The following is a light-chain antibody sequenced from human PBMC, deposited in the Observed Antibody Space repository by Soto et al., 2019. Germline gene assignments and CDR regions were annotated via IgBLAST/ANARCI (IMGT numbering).Light chain of an antibody. J-gene: IGLJ1*01. CDR2: QVT. V-gene: IGLV2-14*01. CDR3: SSYTHSSNYV. CDR1: SSDLAIYNY. Sequence: QSVLTQPASGSGSPGQSITISGTGTSSDLAIYNYVSWYQQQPGKAPKLMIYQVTNRPSGVSNRFSGSRSGNTASLTISGLQAEDEADYYCSSYTHSSNYVFGTAT.